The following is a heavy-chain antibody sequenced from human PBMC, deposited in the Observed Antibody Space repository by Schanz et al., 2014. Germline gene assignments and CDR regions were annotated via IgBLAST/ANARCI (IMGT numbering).Heavy chain of an antibody. CDR1: GFSLSSYN. Sequence: EVQLVESGGGLVKPGGSLRLSCTASGFSLSSYNMNWVRQAPGKGLEWVSSISSSSSYIYYADSVKGRFTISRDNSKNTLYLRMISLRAEDTAMFYCAREIPAGGHFDYWGQGTLVSVSS. CDR2: ISSSSSYI. CDR3: AREIPAGGHFDY. D-gene: IGHD2-15*01. J-gene: IGHJ4*02. V-gene: IGHV3-21*01.